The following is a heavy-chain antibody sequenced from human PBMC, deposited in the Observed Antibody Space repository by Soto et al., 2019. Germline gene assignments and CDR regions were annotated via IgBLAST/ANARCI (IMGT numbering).Heavy chain of an antibody. CDR1: GGIFTASA. V-gene: IGHV1-69*06. CDR3: ARSYYGSGSYWFYGMDV. Sequence: GASVKVSCKSSGGIFTASAISWVRQAPGQGLEWMGGIIPSFATGNSAPELQGRLTITADKSTTTAYMELSSLRSEDTAVYYCARSYYGSGSYWFYGMDVWGQGTTVTVSS. D-gene: IGHD3-10*01. CDR2: IIPSFATG. J-gene: IGHJ6*02.